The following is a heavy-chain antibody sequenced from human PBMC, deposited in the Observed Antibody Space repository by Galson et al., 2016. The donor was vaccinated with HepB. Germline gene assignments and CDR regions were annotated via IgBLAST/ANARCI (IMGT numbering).Heavy chain of an antibody. CDR2: LYSGGTT. Sequence: SLRLSCAASGITVTTNYISWVRQAPGKGLEWVAILYSGGTTYYADSVKGRFTISRDNSKNTLFMVMNSLRAEDTAVYYCAKGWGISRQENYYGMNVWGQGTTVTVSS. J-gene: IGHJ6*02. CDR3: AKGWGISRQENYYGMNV. V-gene: IGHV3-53*01. D-gene: IGHD3-16*01. CDR1: GITVTTNY.